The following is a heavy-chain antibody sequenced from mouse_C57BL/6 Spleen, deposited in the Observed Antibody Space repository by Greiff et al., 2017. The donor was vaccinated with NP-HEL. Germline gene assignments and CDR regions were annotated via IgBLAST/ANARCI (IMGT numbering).Heavy chain of an antibody. CDR1: GYTFTSYW. Sequence: QVQLQQPGTELVKPGASVKLSCKASGYTFTSYWMHWVKQRPGQGLEWIGNINPSNGGTNYNEKFKSKATLTVDKSSSTAYMQLSSLTSEDSAVYYCARGALYYGSSYVAWFAYWGQGTLVTVSA. CDR2: INPSNGGT. D-gene: IGHD1-1*01. CDR3: ARGALYYGSSYVAWFAY. J-gene: IGHJ3*01. V-gene: IGHV1-53*01.